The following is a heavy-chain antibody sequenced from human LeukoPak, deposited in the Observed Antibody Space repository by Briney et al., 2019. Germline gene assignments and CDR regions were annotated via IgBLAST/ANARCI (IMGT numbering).Heavy chain of an antibody. V-gene: IGHV1-18*01. Sequence: GASVKVSCKASGYTFTSYGISWVRQAPGQGLEWMGWISAYNGNTNYAQKLQGRVTMTTDTSTGTAYMELRSLRSDDTAVYYCAKKYCSSTSCYSAWFDPWGQGTLVTVSS. CDR3: AKKYCSSTSCYSAWFDP. CDR2: ISAYNGNT. D-gene: IGHD2-2*02. J-gene: IGHJ5*02. CDR1: GYTFTSYG.